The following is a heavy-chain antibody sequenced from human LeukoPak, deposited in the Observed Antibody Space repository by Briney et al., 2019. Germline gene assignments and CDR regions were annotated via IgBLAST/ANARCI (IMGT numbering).Heavy chain of an antibody. Sequence: SETLSLTCSVSGGSVTSDSDYWSWIRQPPGKGLEWIGYLHYTGSTTYNPSLKNRVTISVDTSKNQFSLKLSSVTAADSAVYYCARDQPGLDAFDIWGQGTMVTVSS. CDR3: ARDQPGLDAFDI. J-gene: IGHJ3*02. D-gene: IGHD1-14*01. CDR2: LHYTGST. CDR1: GGSVTSDSDY. V-gene: IGHV4-61*01.